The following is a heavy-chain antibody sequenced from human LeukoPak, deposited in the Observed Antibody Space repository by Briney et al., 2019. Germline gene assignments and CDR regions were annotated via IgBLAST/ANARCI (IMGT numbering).Heavy chain of an antibody. V-gene: IGHV3-20*04. J-gene: IGHJ4*02. CDR3: ARAVPLRFLEWLPRGTDKFDY. D-gene: IGHD3-3*01. CDR2: IYWNGGST. Sequence: GGSLRLSCALSGFSLEVYGVSCGRQAPGKGLEGGSGIYWNGGSTGYADSVKGRFTISIDNTKNSLYLPMNSPRAEDTAVYSCARAVPLRFLEWLPRGTDKFDYWGQGTLVTVSS. CDR1: GFSLEVYG.